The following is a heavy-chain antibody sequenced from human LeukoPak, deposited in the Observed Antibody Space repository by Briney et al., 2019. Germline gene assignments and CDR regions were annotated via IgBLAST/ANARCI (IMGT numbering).Heavy chain of an antibody. CDR2: ISRDSGIK. V-gene: IGHV3-48*01. CDR1: GFIISGDS. CDR3: AKALRYFDWLLTHDAFDI. Sequence: PGGSLRLSCAASGFIISGDSMNWVRQAPGKGLEWIAYISRDSGIKYYADSVRGRFTISRDNAKSSLYLQMHSLRAEDTAVYYCAKALRYFDWLLTHDAFDIWGQGTMVTVSS. J-gene: IGHJ3*02. D-gene: IGHD3-9*01.